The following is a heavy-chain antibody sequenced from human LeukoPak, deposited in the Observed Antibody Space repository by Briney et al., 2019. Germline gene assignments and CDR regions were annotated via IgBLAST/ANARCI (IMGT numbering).Heavy chain of an antibody. J-gene: IGHJ6*04. V-gene: IGHV3-23*01. D-gene: IGHD3-10*02. CDR3: AELGITMIGGV. CDR1: GFTFSSHG. Sequence: GGSLRLSCAASGFTFSSHGMSWVRQAPGKGLEWVSTISGSGDNTYYADSVKGRFIISRDNSKNTLYLQMNSLRAEDTAVYYCAELGITMIGGVWGKGTTVTISS. CDR2: ISGSGDNT.